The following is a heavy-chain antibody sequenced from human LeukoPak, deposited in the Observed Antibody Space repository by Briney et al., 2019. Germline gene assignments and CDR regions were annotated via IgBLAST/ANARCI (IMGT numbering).Heavy chain of an antibody. CDR2: IYYSGST. D-gene: IGHD3-22*01. CDR3: ARPAPDSSGYYPNDAFDI. CDR1: GGSISSSSYY. Sequence: PSETLSLTCTVSGGSISSSSYYWGWIRQPPGKGLEWIGSIYYSGSTYYNPSLKSRVTISVDTSKNQFSLKLSSVTAADTAVYYCARPAPDSSGYYPNDAFDIWGQGTMVTVSS. V-gene: IGHV4-39*01. J-gene: IGHJ3*02.